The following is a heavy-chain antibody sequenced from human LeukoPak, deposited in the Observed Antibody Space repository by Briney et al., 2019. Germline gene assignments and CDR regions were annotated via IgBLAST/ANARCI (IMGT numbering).Heavy chain of an antibody. D-gene: IGHD5-24*01. CDR1: VGSIITYY. Sequence: SETLSLTRTVSVGSIITYYWTWIRQPPGKGLEWMGYIYYGGSTNHNPYLKSRPTISADTSNNQFSLKLNSVIAADTAVYYCARGARRDGYNFDYWGQGTLVTVSS. CDR3: ARGARRDGYNFDY. J-gene: IGHJ4*02. V-gene: IGHV4-59*01. CDR2: IYYGGST.